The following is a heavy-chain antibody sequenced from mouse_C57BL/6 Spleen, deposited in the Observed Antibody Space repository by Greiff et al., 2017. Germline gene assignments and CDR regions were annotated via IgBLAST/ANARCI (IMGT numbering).Heavy chain of an antibody. V-gene: IGHV5-4*01. CDR2: ISDGGSYT. CDR3: ARDMGQYFDV. CDR1: GFTFSSYA. D-gene: IGHD3-3*01. J-gene: IGHJ1*03. Sequence: EVKLVESGGGLVKPGGSLKLSCAASGFTFSSYAMSWVRQTPEKRLEWVATISDGGSYTYYPDNVKGRFTISRDNAKNNLYLQMSHLKSEDTAMYYCARDMGQYFDVWGTGTTVTVSS.